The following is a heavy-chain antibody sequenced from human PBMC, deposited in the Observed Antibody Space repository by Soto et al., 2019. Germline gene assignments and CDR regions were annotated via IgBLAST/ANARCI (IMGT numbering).Heavy chain of an antibody. V-gene: IGHV1-24*01. J-gene: IGHJ4*02. CDR1: GYTLTELS. Sequence: QVQLVQSGAEVKKPGASVKVSCKVSGYTLTELSMHWVRQAPGKGLEWRGGFDPEDGETIYAQKFQDRVTMTEDKSTDTAYMERSSLRSEDTAVYYCATSVFDYGDYETEIDYWGQGTLVTVSS. CDR2: FDPEDGET. CDR3: ATSVFDYGDYETEIDY. D-gene: IGHD4-17*01.